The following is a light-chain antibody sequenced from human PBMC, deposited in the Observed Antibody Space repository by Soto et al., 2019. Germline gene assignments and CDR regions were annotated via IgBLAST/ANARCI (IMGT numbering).Light chain of an antibody. CDR2: GNS. CDR3: QSFDSSLKV. CDR1: SSNIGAGYD. J-gene: IGLJ2*01. V-gene: IGLV1-40*01. Sequence: QSVLTQPPSVSGAPGQRVTISCTGSSSNIGAGYDVHWYQQLPGTAPKLLIYGNSNRPSGVPDRFSGSKSGTSASLAITGLQAEDAADYYCQSFDSSLKVFGGGTKLTVL.